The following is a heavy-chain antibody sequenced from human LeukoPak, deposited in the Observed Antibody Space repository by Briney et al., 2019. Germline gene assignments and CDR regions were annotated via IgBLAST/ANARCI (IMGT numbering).Heavy chain of an antibody. CDR2: INHSGST. J-gene: IGHJ4*02. Sequence: SETLSLTCAVYGGSFSGYYWSWIRQPPGKGLEWIGEINHSGSTNYNPSLKSRVTISVDTSKNQFSLKLSSVTAADTAVYYCSRVRVAAARSPFDYWGQGTLVTVSS. CDR1: GGSFSGYY. V-gene: IGHV4-34*01. CDR3: SRVRVAAARSPFDY. D-gene: IGHD6-13*01.